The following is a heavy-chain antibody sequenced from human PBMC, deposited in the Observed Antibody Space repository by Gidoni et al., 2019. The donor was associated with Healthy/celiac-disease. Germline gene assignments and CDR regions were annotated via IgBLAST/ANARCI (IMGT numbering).Heavy chain of an antibody. V-gene: IGHV5-10-1*03. CDR1: GYSFTSYW. Sequence: EVQLVQSGAEVKKPGESLRISCKGSGYSFTSYWISWVRQMPGKGLEWMGRIDPSDSYTNYSPSFQGHVTISADKSISTAYLQWSSLKASDTAMYYCARLGETSDNGVYGLDGMDVWGQGTTVTVSS. CDR2: IDPSDSYT. CDR3: ARLGETSDNGVYGLDGMDV. J-gene: IGHJ6*02. D-gene: IGHD2-8*01.